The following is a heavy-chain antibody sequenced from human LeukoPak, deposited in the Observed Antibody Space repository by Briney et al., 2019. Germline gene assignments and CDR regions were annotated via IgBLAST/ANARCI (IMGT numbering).Heavy chain of an antibody. V-gene: IGHV4-39*07. J-gene: IGHJ2*01. D-gene: IGHD4-23*01. Sequence: SETLSLTCTVSGGSISSSSYYWGWIRQPPGKGLEWIGSIYHSGSTYYNPSLKSRVTISVDTSKNQFSLKLSSVTAADTAVYYCARRGGNPDYWYFDLWGRGTLITVSS. CDR1: GGSISSSSYY. CDR3: ARRGGNPDYWYFDL. CDR2: IYHSGST.